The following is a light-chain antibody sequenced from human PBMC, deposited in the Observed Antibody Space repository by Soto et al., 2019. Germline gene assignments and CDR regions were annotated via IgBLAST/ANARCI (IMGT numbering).Light chain of an antibody. CDR3: QQDGSSPPT. V-gene: IGKV3-20*01. CDR1: QSVSTNY. J-gene: IGKJ1*01. Sequence: EIVLTQSPGTLSLSPGERATLYCRASQSVSTNYLAWYQRKPGQAPRLLIYGASSRATDIPNRFSGSVSGTDFPLTISRLKAEDFSVYYCQQDGSSPPTVGQGPKVEIK. CDR2: GAS.